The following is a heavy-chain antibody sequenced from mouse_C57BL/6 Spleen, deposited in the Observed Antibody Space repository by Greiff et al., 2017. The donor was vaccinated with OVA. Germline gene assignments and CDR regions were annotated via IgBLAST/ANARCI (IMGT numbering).Heavy chain of an antibody. CDR2: IDPSDSYT. CDR1: GYTFTSYW. CDR3: ARGAAQATFAD. D-gene: IGHD3-2*02. J-gene: IGHJ3*01. V-gene: IGHV1-69*01. Sequence: QVQLQQPGAELVMPGASVKLSCKASGYTFTSYWMHWVKQRPGQGLEWIGEIDPSDSYTNYNQKFKGKSTLTVDKSSSTAYMQLSSLTSEDSAVYYCARGAAQATFADWGQGTLVTVSA.